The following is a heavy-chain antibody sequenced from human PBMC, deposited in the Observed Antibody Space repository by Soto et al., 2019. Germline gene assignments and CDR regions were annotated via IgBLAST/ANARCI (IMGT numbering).Heavy chain of an antibody. CDR1: GGSISSGGYY. Sequence: SETLSLTCTVSGGSISSGGYYWSWIRQHPGKGLEWIGYIYYSGSTYYNPSLKSRVTISVDTSKNQFSLKLSSVTAADTAVYYCARDRRVRGADNNWCYPWGQGTLVTVSS. D-gene: IGHD3-10*01. CDR3: ARDRRVRGADNNWCYP. CDR2: IYYSGST. J-gene: IGHJ5*02. V-gene: IGHV4-31*03.